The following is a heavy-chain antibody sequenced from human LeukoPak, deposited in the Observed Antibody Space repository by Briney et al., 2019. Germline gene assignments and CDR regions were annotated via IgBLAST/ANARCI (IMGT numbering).Heavy chain of an antibody. Sequence: PSGTLSLTCAVSGGSISSSNWWSWIRQPPGKGLEWIGEIYHSGSTNYNPSLKSRVTISVDTSKNQFSLKLSSVTAADTAVYYCARRVTVTYYFDYWGQGTLVTVSS. V-gene: IGHV4-4*02. D-gene: IGHD4-17*01. CDR1: GGSISSSNW. CDR3: ARRVTVTYYFDY. CDR2: IYHSGST. J-gene: IGHJ4*02.